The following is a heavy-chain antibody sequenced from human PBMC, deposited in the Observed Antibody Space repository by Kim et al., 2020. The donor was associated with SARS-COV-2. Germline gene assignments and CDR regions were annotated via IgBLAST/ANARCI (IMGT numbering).Heavy chain of an antibody. CDR3: AADSTNYYDSSGYYYLDF. J-gene: IGHJ4*02. D-gene: IGHD3-22*01. Sequence: SVKVSCKASGFTFTNSAVQWVRQARGQRLEWIGWIVVGSDNTNYAQNFQGRVTITRDMSTSTAYMELSGLRSEDTAVYYCAADSTNYYDSSGYYYLDFWGQGTLVTVSS. CDR1: GFTFTNSA. V-gene: IGHV1-58*01. CDR2: IVVGSDNT.